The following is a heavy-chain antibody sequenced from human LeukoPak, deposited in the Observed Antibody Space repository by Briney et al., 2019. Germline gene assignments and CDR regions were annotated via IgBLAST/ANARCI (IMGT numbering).Heavy chain of an antibody. V-gene: IGHV4-4*07. Sequence: PSETLSLTCTVSGGSISSYFWSWIRQPVGKGLEWIGRIYTSGNTKYNPSPKSRVTLSVDKSKNQFSLKLSSVTAADTAVYYCARVVSIFGAANFGFDSWGQGTLVTVSS. CDR2: IYTSGNT. D-gene: IGHD3-3*01. J-gene: IGHJ5*01. CDR3: ARVVSIFGAANFGFDS. CDR1: GGSISSYF.